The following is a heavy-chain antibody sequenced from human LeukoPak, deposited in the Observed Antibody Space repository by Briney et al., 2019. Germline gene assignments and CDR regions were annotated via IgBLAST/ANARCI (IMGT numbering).Heavy chain of an antibody. CDR2: INHSRNT. CDR1: GGSFSGYY. V-gene: IGHV4-34*01. CDR3: ASRAVAGQNNWFDP. Sequence: SETLSLTCAVYGGSFSGYYWSWIRQPPGKGLEWIGEINHSRNTNYNPSLKSRVTISVDTSKNQFSLKLSSVTAADTAVYYCASRAVAGQNNWFDPWGQGTLVTVSS. J-gene: IGHJ5*02. D-gene: IGHD6-19*01.